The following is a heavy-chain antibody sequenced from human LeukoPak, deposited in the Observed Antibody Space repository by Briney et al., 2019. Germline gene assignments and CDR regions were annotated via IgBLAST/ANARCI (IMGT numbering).Heavy chain of an antibody. CDR1: GFTFSSYG. CDR2: IRYDGSNK. Sequence: GGSLRLSCAASGFTFSSYGMHWVRQAPGKGLEWVAFIRYDGSNKYYADSVKGRFTISRDNAKNSLYLQMNSLRAEDTAVYYCAREGIEMATILPHWGQGTLVTVSS. CDR3: AREGIEMATILPH. V-gene: IGHV3-30*02. D-gene: IGHD5-24*01. J-gene: IGHJ4*02.